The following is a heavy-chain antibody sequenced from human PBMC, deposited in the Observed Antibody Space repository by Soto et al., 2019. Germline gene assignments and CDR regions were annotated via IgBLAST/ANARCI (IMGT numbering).Heavy chain of an antibody. Sequence: QITLKESGPTLVKPTQTLTLTCTFSGFSLSTSGVGVGWIRQPPGKALEWLALIYWDDDKRYSPSLKSRLTITKDTSKNQVVLTMTNMDSVYTATYYCAHILWRMGLGYMTNPYFDYWGQGTLVTVSS. V-gene: IGHV2-5*02. D-gene: IGHD4-17*01. CDR2: IYWDDDK. J-gene: IGHJ4*02. CDR3: AHILWRMGLGYMTNPYFDY. CDR1: GFSLSTSGVG.